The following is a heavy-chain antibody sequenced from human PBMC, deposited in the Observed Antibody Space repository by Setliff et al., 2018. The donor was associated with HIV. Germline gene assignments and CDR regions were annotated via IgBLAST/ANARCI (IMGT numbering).Heavy chain of an antibody. D-gene: IGHD6-6*01. V-gene: IGHV4-61*09. Sequence: SETLSLTCAVSGGSIRADGHCWTWFRQPAGKGLEWIGHICSTGSISYNPSLKSRVTISEETSKNQVSLKLTSMTAPDAAVYYCARGFRSSSALYWYDPWGQGTLVTVSS. CDR3: ARGFRSSSALYWYDP. CDR1: GGSIRADGHC. J-gene: IGHJ5*02. CDR2: ICSTGSI.